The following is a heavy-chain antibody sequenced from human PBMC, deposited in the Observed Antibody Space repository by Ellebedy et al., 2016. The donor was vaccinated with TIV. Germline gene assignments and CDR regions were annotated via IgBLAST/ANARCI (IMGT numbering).Heavy chain of an antibody. D-gene: IGHD3-10*01. CDR1: GYRFTSYW. CDR2: IYPGDSDT. CDR3: ARHIANEFGSGSYFNF. Sequence: GESLKISCKGSGYRFTSYWIGWVRQMPGKGLEWMGIIYPGDSDTRYSPSFQGQVTISADKSTSTAYLQWNSLRASDTAIYYCARHIANEFGSGSYFNFWGQGTLVTVSS. J-gene: IGHJ4*02. V-gene: IGHV5-51*01.